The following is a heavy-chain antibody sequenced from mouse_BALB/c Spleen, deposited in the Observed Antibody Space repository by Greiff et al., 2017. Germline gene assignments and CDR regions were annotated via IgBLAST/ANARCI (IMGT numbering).Heavy chain of an antibody. Sequence: EVMLVESGGGLVKPGGSLKLSCAASGFTFSDYYMYWVRQTPEKRLEWVATISDGGSYTYYPDSVKGRFTISRDNAKNTLYLQMSSLKSEDTAMYYCARPYGSSYGYFDVWGAGTTVTVSS. CDR2: ISDGGSYT. D-gene: IGHD1-1*01. J-gene: IGHJ1*01. V-gene: IGHV5-4*02. CDR1: GFTFSDYY. CDR3: ARPYGSSYGYFDV.